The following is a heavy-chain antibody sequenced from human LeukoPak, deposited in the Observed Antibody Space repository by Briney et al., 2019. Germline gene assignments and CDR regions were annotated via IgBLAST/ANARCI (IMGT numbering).Heavy chain of an antibody. V-gene: IGHV3-23*01. CDR2: ISSSGGST. J-gene: IGHJ4*02. CDR1: GFTFSSYA. CDR3: ARERQKHYYFDY. Sequence: GGSLRLSCAASGFTFSSYAMNWVRQAPGKGLEWVSGISSSGGSTSYADSVKGRFTISRDNSKNTLYLQMNSLRAEDTAVYYCARERQKHYYFDYWGQGTLVTVSS.